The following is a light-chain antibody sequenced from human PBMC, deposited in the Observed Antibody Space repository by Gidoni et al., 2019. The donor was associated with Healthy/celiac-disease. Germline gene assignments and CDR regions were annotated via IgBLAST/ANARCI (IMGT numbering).Light chain of an antibody. CDR3: NSRDSSGNHPWV. Sequence: SSELTQDPAVSVALGQTVRITCQGDSLRSYYASWYQQKPGKAPVLVIYGKNNRPSGIPDRFSGSSSGNTASLTITGAQAEDEADYYCNSRDSSGNHPWVFGGGTKLTVL. CDR2: GKN. V-gene: IGLV3-19*01. J-gene: IGLJ2*01. CDR1: SLRSYY.